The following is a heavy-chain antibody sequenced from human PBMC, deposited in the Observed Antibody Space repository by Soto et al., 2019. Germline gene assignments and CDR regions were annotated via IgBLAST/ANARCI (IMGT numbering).Heavy chain of an antibody. CDR2: INPNNGDT. J-gene: IGHJ4*02. V-gene: IGHV1-2*04. Sequence: GASVKVSCMASGYTLTGYYILWVRQAPGQGLEWMGWINPNNGDTLYAQKFQGWVTMTRDTSINTAYMEVSRLRSADTALYYYDSSGRDDYWGQGTLVTVSS. CDR1: GYTLTGYY. CDR3: DSSGRDDY. D-gene: IGHD3-22*01.